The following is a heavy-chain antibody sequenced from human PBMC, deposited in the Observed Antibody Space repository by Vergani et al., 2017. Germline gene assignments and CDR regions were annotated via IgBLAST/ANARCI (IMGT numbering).Heavy chain of an antibody. V-gene: IGHV1-46*01. J-gene: IGHJ4*02. CDR3: AREEHEAIGDGVLWLPSSY. CDR2: INPSGGST. Sequence: QVQLVQSGAEVKKPGASVKVSCKASGYTFTSYYMHWVRQAPGQGLEWMGIINPSGGSTSYAQKFQGRVTMTRDTSTSTVYMELSSLRSEDTAVFYGAREEHEAIGDGVLWLPSSYWGQGTLVTVAS. D-gene: IGHD5-18*01. CDR1: GYTFTSYY.